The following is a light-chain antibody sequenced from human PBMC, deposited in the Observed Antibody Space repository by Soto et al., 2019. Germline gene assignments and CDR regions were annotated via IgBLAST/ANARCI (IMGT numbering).Light chain of an antibody. Sequence: HSVLTQPASVSGAPGQSITISCTGTSSDVGGYNYVSWYQHHPGKAPKLMIYDVSNRPSGVSNRLSGSKSGNTASLTISGLQAEDEADYYCSSYTTSATLNYVFGTGTKVTVL. CDR1: SSDVGGYNY. V-gene: IGLV2-14*03. CDR2: DVS. CDR3: SSYTTSATLNYV. J-gene: IGLJ1*01.